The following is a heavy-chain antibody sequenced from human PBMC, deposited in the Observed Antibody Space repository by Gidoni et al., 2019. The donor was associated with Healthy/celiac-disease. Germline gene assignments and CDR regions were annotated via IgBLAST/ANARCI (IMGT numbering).Heavy chain of an antibody. V-gene: IGHV3-23*01. D-gene: IGHD3-22*01. Sequence: EVQLLESGGGLVQPGGSLRLSCAASGFTFRSYAMSWVRQAPGKGLEWVSGISGSGGSTYYADSVKGRFTISRDNSKNTLYLQMNSRRAEDTAVYYCAKGTRDYYDSSGYYYAVGFDPWGQGTLVTVSS. CDR3: AKGTRDYYDSSGYYYAVGFDP. CDR2: ISGSGGST. J-gene: IGHJ5*02. CDR1: GFTFRSYA.